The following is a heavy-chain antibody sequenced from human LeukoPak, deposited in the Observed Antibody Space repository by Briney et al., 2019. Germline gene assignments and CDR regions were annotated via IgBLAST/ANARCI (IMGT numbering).Heavy chain of an antibody. Sequence: GGSLRHSCAASGFTFSSYTMNWVRQAPGKGLEWVSYITSSSSIISYADSVKGRFTISRDNARNSLYLQMNSLRDGDTAVYYCARYSYGSFDYWGQGTLVTVSS. CDR1: GFTFSSYT. J-gene: IGHJ4*02. V-gene: IGHV3-48*02. CDR3: ARYSYGSFDY. CDR2: ITSSSSII. D-gene: IGHD5-18*01.